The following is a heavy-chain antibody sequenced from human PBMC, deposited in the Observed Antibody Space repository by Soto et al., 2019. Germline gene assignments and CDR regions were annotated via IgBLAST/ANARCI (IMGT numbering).Heavy chain of an antibody. CDR1: GFTFSSYG. CDR2: IWYDGSNK. D-gene: IGHD2-8*01. V-gene: IGHV3-33*01. J-gene: IGHJ4*02. Sequence: PGGSLRLSCAASGFTFSSYGMHWVRQAPGKGPEWVAVIWYDGSNKYYADSVKGRFTISRDNSKNTLYLQMNSLRAEDTAVYYCARNHRGLYSVYYFDYWGQGTLVTVSS. CDR3: ARNHRGLYSVYYFDY.